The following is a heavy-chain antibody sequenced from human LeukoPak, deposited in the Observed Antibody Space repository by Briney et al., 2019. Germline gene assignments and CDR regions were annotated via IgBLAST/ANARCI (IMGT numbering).Heavy chain of an antibody. CDR3: ARDIRYFDRFGPDGMDV. D-gene: IGHD3-9*01. CDR1: GFTFRGYG. J-gene: IGHJ6*02. CDR2: IWYDGSNK. Sequence: GGSLRLSCAASGFTFRGYGMHWVRQAPGKGLEWVAVIWYDGSNKYYADSVKGRFTISRDNSKNTLYLQMNSLRAEDTAVYYCARDIRYFDRFGPDGMDVWGQGTTVTVSS. V-gene: IGHV3-33*01.